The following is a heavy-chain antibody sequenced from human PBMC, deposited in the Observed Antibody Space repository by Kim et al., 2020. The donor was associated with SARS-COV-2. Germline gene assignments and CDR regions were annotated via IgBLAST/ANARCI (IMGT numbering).Heavy chain of an antibody. V-gene: IGHV3-64*01. CDR2: ISSNGGST. CDR3: ARVNYDILTGPNLYYYGMDV. J-gene: IGHJ6*02. Sequence: GGSLRLSCAASGFTFSSYAMHWVRQAPGKGLEYVSAISSNGGSTYYANSVKGRFTISRDNSKNTLYLQMGSLRAEDMAVYYCARVNYDILTGPNLYYYGMDVWGQGTTVTVSS. CDR1: GFTFSSYA. D-gene: IGHD3-9*01.